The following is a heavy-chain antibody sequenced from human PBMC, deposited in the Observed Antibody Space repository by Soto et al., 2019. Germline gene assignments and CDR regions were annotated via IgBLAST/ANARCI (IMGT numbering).Heavy chain of an antibody. CDR1: GFTFSGYW. Sequence: GGSLRLSCVVSGFTFSGYWMTWVRQAPGKGLQWVANIKEDGSGESYVDSVKGRFTISRDNAKNSLYLQMNSLRAEDTAVYFCASLLTTVATHCCGQGNLVTVAS. J-gene: IGHJ1*01. CDR2: IKEDGSGE. D-gene: IGHD4-17*01. CDR3: ASLLTTVATHC. V-gene: IGHV3-7*01.